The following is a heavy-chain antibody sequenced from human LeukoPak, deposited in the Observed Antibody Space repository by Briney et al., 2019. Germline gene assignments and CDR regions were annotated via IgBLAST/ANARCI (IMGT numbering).Heavy chain of an antibody. V-gene: IGHV3-66*01. D-gene: IGHD2-8*01. CDR2: IFSHGET. J-gene: IGHJ4*02. CDR1: GFTVGNNY. CDR3: ARDPPAVSINTYA. Sequence: QPGVSLRLSCAASGFTVGNNYMNWVRQAPGKGLEWVSLIFSHGETSYADSVKGRFTISRDNSKNTLYLQMNGLRVEDTAVYYCARDPPAVSINTYAWGQGTLVTVSS.